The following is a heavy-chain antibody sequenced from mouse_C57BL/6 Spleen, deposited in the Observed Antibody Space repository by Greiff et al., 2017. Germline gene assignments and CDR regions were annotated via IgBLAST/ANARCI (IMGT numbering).Heavy chain of an antibody. Sequence: VQLQQSGPELVKPGASVKISCKASGYAFSSSWLNWVKQRPGKGLEWIGRIYPGDGDTNYNGKFKGKATLTADKSSSTAYMQLSSLTSEDSAVYFCARGGWGLWGQGTTLTVSS. V-gene: IGHV1-82*01. CDR2: IYPGDGDT. J-gene: IGHJ2*01. D-gene: IGHD2-3*01. CDR1: GYAFSSSW. CDR3: ARGGWGL.